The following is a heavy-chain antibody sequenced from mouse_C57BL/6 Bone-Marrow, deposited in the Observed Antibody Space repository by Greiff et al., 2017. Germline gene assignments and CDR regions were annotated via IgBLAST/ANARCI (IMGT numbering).Heavy chain of an antibody. D-gene: IGHD2-12*01. V-gene: IGHV2-2*01. CDR1: GFSLTSYG. Sequence: VQLQQSGPGLVQPSQSLSITCTVSGFSLTSYGVHWVRQSPGKGLEWLGVIWSGGSTDYNEAFITRMSISKDNSKSQVFFKMNSLPADDSAIYYCARWLVYSEVAYWGQGTLVTVSA. CDR3: ARWLVYSEVAY. J-gene: IGHJ3*01. CDR2: IWSGGST.